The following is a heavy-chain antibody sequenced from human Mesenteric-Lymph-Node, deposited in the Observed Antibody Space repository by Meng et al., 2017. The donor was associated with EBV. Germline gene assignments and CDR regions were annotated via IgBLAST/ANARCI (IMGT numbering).Heavy chain of an antibody. CDR3: AKDSGSYYFLYYFDY. CDR2: ISYDGRNK. V-gene: IGHV3-30*18. D-gene: IGHD1-26*01. J-gene: IGHJ4*02. Sequence: GQVAVYGDGLVQPGGSRRLSCAASGFRFSSHAMHWGRQAPGKGLEWVAIISYDGRNKDYADSVKGRFTISRDNSKNTLYLQMNSLRAEDTALYYCAKDSGSYYFLYYFDYWGQGTLVTVSS. CDR1: GFRFSSHA.